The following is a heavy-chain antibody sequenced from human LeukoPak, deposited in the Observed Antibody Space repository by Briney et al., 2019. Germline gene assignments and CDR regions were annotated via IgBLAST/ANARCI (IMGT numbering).Heavy chain of an antibody. J-gene: IGHJ4*02. CDR3: ARGSTTMARGVIASSLDY. CDR2: IIPIFGTA. Sequence: SVKVSCKASGYTFTGYYMHWVRQAPGQGLEWMGGIIPIFGTANYAQKFQGRVTITADESTSAAYMELSSLRSEDTAVYYCARGSTTMARGVIASSLDYWGQGTLVTVSS. V-gene: IGHV1-69*13. D-gene: IGHD3-10*01. CDR1: GYTFTGYY.